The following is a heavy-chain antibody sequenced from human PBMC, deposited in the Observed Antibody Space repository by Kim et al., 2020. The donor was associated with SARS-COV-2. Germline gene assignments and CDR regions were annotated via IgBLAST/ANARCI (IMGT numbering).Heavy chain of an antibody. CDR2: INPSGGST. J-gene: IGHJ6*02. V-gene: IGHV1-46*01. CDR3: ARDIGRFLEWLYDYYYYYGMDV. CDR1: GYTFTSYY. Sequence: ASVKVSCKASGYTFTSYYMHWVRQAPGQGLEWMGIINPSGGSTSYAQKFQGRVTMTRDTSTSTVYMELSSLRSEDTAVYYCARDIGRFLEWLYDYYYYYGMDVWGQGTTVTVSS. D-gene: IGHD3-3*01.